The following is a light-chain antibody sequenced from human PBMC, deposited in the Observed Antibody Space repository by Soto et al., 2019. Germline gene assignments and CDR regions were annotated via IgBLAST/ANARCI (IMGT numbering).Light chain of an antibody. J-gene: IGKJ2*01. Sequence: DIQMTQSPSTLSASVGDRVTITCRASQSISSWLAWYQQKPGKAPQLLIYDASSLESGVPSRFSGSASGTEFTLTISSLQPYDFATYYCQQYNSYLYTFGQGTKLEIK. CDR2: DAS. V-gene: IGKV1-5*01. CDR3: QQYNSYLYT. CDR1: QSISSW.